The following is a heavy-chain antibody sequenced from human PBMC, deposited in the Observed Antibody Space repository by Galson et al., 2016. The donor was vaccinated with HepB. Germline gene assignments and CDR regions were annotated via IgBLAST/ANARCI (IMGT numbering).Heavy chain of an antibody. V-gene: IGHV1-46*01. CDR3: ARGVAATSLLLEY. D-gene: IGHD6-19*01. Sequence: SVKVSCKASGYTFTTYYIHWVRQAPGQGLEWLGLINPTDSNTNYVQKFQGRVTMTRDTSTSTVYMEVRSLRSEDTAVYYCARGVAATSLLLEYWGQGTLVTVSS. CDR2: INPTDSNT. J-gene: IGHJ4*02. CDR1: GYTFTTYY.